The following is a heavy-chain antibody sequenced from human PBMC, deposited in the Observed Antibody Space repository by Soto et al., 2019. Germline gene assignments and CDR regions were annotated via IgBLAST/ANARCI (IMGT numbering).Heavy chain of an antibody. V-gene: IGHV4-34*01. D-gene: IGHD3-9*01. CDR2: INHSGST. CDR1: GGSFSGYY. J-gene: IGHJ6*02. Sequence: SETLSLTCAVYGGSFSGYYWSWIRQPPGKGLEWIGEINHSGSTNYNPSIKSRVTISVDTSKNQFSLKLSSVTAADTAVYYCARLVTHRNNYYSYGMDVWGQGTTVTVSS. CDR3: ARLVTHRNNYYSYGMDV.